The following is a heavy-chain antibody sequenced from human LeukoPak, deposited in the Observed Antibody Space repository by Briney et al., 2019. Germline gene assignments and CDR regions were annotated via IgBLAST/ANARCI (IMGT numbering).Heavy chain of an antibody. D-gene: IGHD2-2*01. Sequence: ASVQVSCKVSGYTLTELSMHWVRQAPGKGLEWMGGFDPEDGETIYAQKFQGRVTMTEDTSTDTAYMELSSLRSEDTAVYYCATCSSTSCYGFLFDYWGQGTLVTVSS. V-gene: IGHV1-24*01. CDR2: FDPEDGET. CDR3: ATCSSTSCYGFLFDY. CDR1: GYTLTELS. J-gene: IGHJ4*02.